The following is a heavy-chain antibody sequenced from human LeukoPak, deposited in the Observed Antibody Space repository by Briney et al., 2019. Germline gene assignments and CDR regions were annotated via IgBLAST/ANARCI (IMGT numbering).Heavy chain of an antibody. CDR3: AKDSYYDIFTGYPFDY. D-gene: IGHD3-9*01. CDR2: ISWDSGSI. V-gene: IGHV3-9*01. Sequence: GGSLRLSCAASGFTFDDYAMHWVRQAPGKGREWVSGISWDSGSIGYAGSVKGRFTIARDNAKNSLYLQMNSLRAEDTALYYCAKDSYYDIFTGYPFDYWGQGTLVTVSS. J-gene: IGHJ4*02. CDR1: GFTFDDYA.